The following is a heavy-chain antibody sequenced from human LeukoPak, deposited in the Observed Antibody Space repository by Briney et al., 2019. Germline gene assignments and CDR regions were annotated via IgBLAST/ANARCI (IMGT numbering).Heavy chain of an antibody. CDR2: VYYTGST. CDR3: ARTQYCSSSTSCYFGYFDY. V-gene: IGHV4-61*01. J-gene: IGHJ4*02. CDR1: GDSVSSASYY. Sequence: PSETLSLTCTVSGDSVSSASYYWSWIRQPPGKGLGWIAHVYYTGSTNYNPSLKSRVTISLDMSKNQFSLKLSSVTAADTAVYYCARTQYCSSSTSCYFGYFDYWGQGTLVTVSS. D-gene: IGHD2-2*01.